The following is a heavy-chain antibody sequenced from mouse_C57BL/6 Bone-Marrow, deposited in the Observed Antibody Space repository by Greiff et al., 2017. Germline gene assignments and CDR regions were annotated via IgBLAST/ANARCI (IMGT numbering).Heavy chain of an antibody. CDR3: ARERDIDYWDVDV. V-gene: IGHV5-4*01. CDR2: ISDGGSYT. J-gene: IGHJ1*03. Sequence: EVNVVESGGGFVKPGGSLKLSCAASGFTFSSYAMSWVRQTPEKRLEWVATISDGGSYTYYPDNVKGRFTISRDNAKNNLYLQMSHLKSEDAAMYYCARERDIDYWDVDVWGTGTTVTVSS. CDR1: GFTFSSYA.